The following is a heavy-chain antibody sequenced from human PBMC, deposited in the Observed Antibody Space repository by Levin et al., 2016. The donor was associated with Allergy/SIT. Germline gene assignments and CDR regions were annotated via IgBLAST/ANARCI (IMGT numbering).Heavy chain of an antibody. CDR2: ISYDGSIE. J-gene: IGHJ2*01. CDR1: GFTFSTSN. V-gene: IGHV3-30-3*01. D-gene: IGHD3-9*01. CDR3: ARVPGYDNLYFDL. Sequence: GESLKISCAASGFTFSTSNIHWVRQAPGKGLEWVAVISYDGSIEYYADSVKGRFTISRDNSKNTLFLQMNSLRAEDTAVYYCARVPGYDNLYFDLWGRGTLVTVSS.